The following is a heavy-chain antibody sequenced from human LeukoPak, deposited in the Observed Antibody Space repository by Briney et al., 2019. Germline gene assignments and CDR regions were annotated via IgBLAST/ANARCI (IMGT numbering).Heavy chain of an antibody. CDR1: GGSISSSSYY. CDR2: IYYSGST. J-gene: IGHJ4*02. D-gene: IGHD3-22*01. CDR3: ARRKATGPYYYDSSGYYKGFDY. V-gene: IGHV4-39*01. Sequence: SETLSLTCTVSGGSISSSSYYWGWIRQPPGKGLEWIGSIYYSGSTYHNPSLKSRVTISVDTSKNQFSLKLSSVTAADTAVYYCARRKATGPYYYDSSGYYKGFDYWGQGTLVTVSS.